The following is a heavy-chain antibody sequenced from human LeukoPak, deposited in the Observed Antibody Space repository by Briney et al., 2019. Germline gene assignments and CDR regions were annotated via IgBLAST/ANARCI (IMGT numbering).Heavy chain of an antibody. CDR2: IWYDGSNK. Sequence: QTGGSLRLSCAASGLTFSSYGMHWVRQAPGKGLEWVAVIWYDGSNKYYADSVKGRFTISRDNSKNTLYLQMNSLRAEDTAVYYCAREDLGATGYYYYYGMDVWGQGTTVTVSS. CDR3: AREDLGATGYYYYYGMDV. D-gene: IGHD1-26*01. CDR1: GLTFSSYG. J-gene: IGHJ6*02. V-gene: IGHV3-33*01.